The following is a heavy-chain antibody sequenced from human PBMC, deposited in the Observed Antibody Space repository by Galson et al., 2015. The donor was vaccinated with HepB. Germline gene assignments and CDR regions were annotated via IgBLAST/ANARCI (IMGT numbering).Heavy chain of an antibody. V-gene: IGHV1-2*06. Sequence: SVKVSCKASGYNFNVYHIHWVRQAPGQGLEWLGRIDPDSGGTDYARKFQGRVTMTSDTSISTAYMELSRLRSDDTAFYYCAREYDYVWGSSPSGNYYYAMDVWGQGTTVIVSS. J-gene: IGHJ6*02. CDR3: AREYDYVWGSSPSGNYYYAMDV. CDR1: GYNFNVYH. CDR2: IDPDSGGT. D-gene: IGHD3-16*01.